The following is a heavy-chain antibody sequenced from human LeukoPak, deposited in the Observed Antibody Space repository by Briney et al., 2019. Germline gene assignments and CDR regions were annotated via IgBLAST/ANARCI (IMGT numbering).Heavy chain of an antibody. V-gene: IGHV1-8*01. J-gene: IGHJ6*02. D-gene: IGHD3-3*01. CDR3: ARGSKFLEWLLQSYYYYYYGMDV. CDR1: GYTFTSYD. Sequence: ASVKVSCKASGYTFTSYDINWVRQATGQGLEWMGWMNPNSGSTGYAQKFQGRVTMTRNTSISTAYMELSSLRSEDTAVYYCARGSKFLEWLLQSYYYYYYGMDVWGQGTTVTVSS. CDR2: MNPNSGST.